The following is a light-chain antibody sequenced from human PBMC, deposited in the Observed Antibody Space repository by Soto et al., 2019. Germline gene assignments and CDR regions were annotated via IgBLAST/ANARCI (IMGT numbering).Light chain of an antibody. CDR3: QQLNSYPSIT. J-gene: IGKJ5*01. CDR2: AAS. V-gene: IGKV1-9*01. CDR1: QDISSS. Sequence: DIQLTQSPSFLSASVGDRVTITCRASQDISSSLAWYQQKPGKAPKLLIYAASTSQGGVPSRFSGSGSGTEFTLTISSLQPEDFATYYCQQLNSYPSITFGQGTRLEIK.